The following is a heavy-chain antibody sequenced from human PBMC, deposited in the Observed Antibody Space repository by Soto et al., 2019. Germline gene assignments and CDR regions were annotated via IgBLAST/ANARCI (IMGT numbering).Heavy chain of an antibody. D-gene: IGHD2-21*02. CDR2: IIPIFGTA. Sequence: QVQLVQSGAEVKKPGSSVKVSCKASGGTFSSYAISWVRQAPGQGLEWMGGIIPIFGTANYAQKFQGRVTITADESTSXAXXELSSLRSEETAVYYCARGIAYCGGDCYSGRAFDIWGQGTMVTVSS. V-gene: IGHV1-69*12. J-gene: IGHJ3*02. CDR3: ARGIAYCGGDCYSGRAFDI. CDR1: GGTFSSYA.